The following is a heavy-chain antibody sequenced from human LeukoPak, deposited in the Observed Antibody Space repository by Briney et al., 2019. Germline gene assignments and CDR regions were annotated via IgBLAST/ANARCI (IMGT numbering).Heavy chain of an antibody. D-gene: IGHD6-19*01. J-gene: IGHJ4*02. Sequence: GGSLRLSCATSGFTFSSYWMHWVRQAPGKGLVWVSRINSDGSSTSYADSVKGRFTISRDNARNTLYLQMNSLRAEDTAVYYCAGGGSITVAGYWGQGNLVTVSS. CDR2: INSDGSST. CDR1: GFTFSSYW. CDR3: AGGGSITVAGY. V-gene: IGHV3-74*01.